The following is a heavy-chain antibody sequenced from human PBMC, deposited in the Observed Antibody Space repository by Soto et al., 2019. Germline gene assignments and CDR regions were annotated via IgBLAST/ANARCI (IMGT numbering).Heavy chain of an antibody. Sequence: EVQLVESGGGLVQPGGSLRLSCAASGFTFSSYSMNWVRQAPGKGLEWVSYISSSSNTIYYADSVKGRFTISRDNAKNSLYLQMNSPRDEDTVVYYCARDGSSGWYARYSFDYWGQGTLVTVSS. V-gene: IGHV3-48*02. CDR3: ARDGSSGWYARYSFDY. D-gene: IGHD6-19*01. CDR2: ISSSSNTI. J-gene: IGHJ4*02. CDR1: GFTFSSYS.